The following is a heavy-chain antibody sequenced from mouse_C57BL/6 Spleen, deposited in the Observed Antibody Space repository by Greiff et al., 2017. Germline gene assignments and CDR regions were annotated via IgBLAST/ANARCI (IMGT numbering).Heavy chain of an antibody. Sequence: EVQVVESGGGLVKPGGSLKLSCAASGFTFSDYGMHWVRQAPEKGLEWVAYISSGSSTIYYADTVKGRFTISRDNANNTLFLQMTSLRSEDTAMYYCARNGAYYAMDYWGQGTSVTVSS. CDR2: ISSGSSTI. V-gene: IGHV5-17*01. CDR3: ARNGAYYAMDY. CDR1: GFTFSDYG. J-gene: IGHJ4*01.